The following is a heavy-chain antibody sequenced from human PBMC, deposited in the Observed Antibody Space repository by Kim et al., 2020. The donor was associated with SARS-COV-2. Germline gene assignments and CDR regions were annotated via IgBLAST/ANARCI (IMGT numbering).Heavy chain of an antibody. D-gene: IGHD6-13*01. CDR1: GYTFTSYG. J-gene: IGHJ6*02. CDR3: AGARAAATLLRYYGMDV. CDR2: ISAYNGNT. V-gene: IGHV1-18*01. Sequence: ASVKVSCKASGYTFTSYGISWVRQAPGQGLEWMGWISAYNGNTNYAQKLQGRVTMTTDTSTSTAYMELRSLRSDDTAVYYCAGARAAATLLRYYGMDVWGQGTTVTVSS.